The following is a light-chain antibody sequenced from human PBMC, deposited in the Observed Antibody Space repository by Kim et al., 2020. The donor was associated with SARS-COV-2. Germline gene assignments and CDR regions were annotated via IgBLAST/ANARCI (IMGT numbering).Light chain of an antibody. CDR3: QQYNSYPCT. CDR2: DAS. CDR1: QSISSW. V-gene: IGKV1-5*01. Sequence: DIQMTQSPSTLSASVGDRVTITCRASQSISSWLAWYQQKPGKAPKLLIYDASSLESGVPSRFSGSGSGTDFTLTISSLQPDDFATYYCQQYNSYPCTFGQGTKVDIK. J-gene: IGKJ1*01.